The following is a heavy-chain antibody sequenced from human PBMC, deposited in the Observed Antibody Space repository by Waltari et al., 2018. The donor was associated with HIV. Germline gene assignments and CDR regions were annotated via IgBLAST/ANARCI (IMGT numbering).Heavy chain of an antibody. CDR2: SSGSGGNT. J-gene: IGHJ6*02. V-gene: IGHV3-23*01. D-gene: IGHD6-13*01. Sequence: EVQLLESGGGLVQTGGSLRLSCAASGFTFSNYGMNWVRQAPGKVREGVSASSGSGGNTYYADSLKGRFTISRDNSKNTLYLQMNSLRAEDTAVYFCVKEHQYSHTWYSYYGMDVWGQGTTVTVSS. CDR1: GFTFSNYG. CDR3: VKEHQYSHTWYSYYGMDV.